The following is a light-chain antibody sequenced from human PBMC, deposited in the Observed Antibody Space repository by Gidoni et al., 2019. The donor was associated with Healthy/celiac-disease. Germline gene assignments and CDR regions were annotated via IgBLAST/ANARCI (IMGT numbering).Light chain of an antibody. CDR1: KLGDKY. CDR2: QDS. Sequence: SYALTQPPSVSMSPGQTASITCSGAKLGDKYACWYQQKPGQSPVLVIYQDSKRPSGIPERFSGSNSGNTATLTISGTQAMDEADYYCQAWDSSTVVFGGGTKLTVL. J-gene: IGLJ2*01. V-gene: IGLV3-1*01. CDR3: QAWDSSTVV.